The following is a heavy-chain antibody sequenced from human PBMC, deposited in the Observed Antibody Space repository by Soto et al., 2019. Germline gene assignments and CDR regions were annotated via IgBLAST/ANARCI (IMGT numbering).Heavy chain of an antibody. J-gene: IGHJ4*02. CDR1: GFTFGSYA. V-gene: IGHV3-23*01. Sequence: EVGLLESGGGLVQPGGSLRLSCAASGFTFGSYAMSWVRQAPGKGLEWVSSMNGGGGSTYYAEAVQGRFTISRDNSKNTLYLQMNSLRVEDKAVYYCAKKSEIAVPRYYFDLWGQGTLVTVSS. D-gene: IGHD2-21*01. CDR2: MNGGGGST. CDR3: AKKSEIAVPRYYFDL.